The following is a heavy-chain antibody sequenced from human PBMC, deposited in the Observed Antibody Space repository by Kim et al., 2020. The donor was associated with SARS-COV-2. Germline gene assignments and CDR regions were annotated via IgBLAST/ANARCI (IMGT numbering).Heavy chain of an antibody. CDR2: ISWDSGSI. V-gene: IGHV3-9*01. D-gene: IGHD3-9*01. Sequence: GGSLRLSCAASGFTFDDYAMHWVRQAPGKGLEWVSGISWDSGSIGYADSVKGRFTISRDNAKNSLYLQMNSLRAEDTALYYCAKGAVRYDIGALDIWGQG. CDR1: GFTFDDYA. J-gene: IGHJ3*02. CDR3: AKGAVRYDIGALDI.